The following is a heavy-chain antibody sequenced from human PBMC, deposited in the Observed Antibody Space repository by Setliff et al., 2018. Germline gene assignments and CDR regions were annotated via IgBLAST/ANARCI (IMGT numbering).Heavy chain of an antibody. CDR1: GYTFTSFG. V-gene: IGHV1-18*01. CDR2: ISAYNGNK. Sequence: ASVKVSCKASGYTFTSFGINWVRQATGQGLEWMGWISAYNGNKNYAQKLQGRVTMTTDTSTSTAYMELRSLGSDDTAVYYCARASFGWLPPLRADFDYWGQGTLVTVSS. D-gene: IGHD3-9*01. J-gene: IGHJ4*02. CDR3: ARASFGWLPPLRADFDY.